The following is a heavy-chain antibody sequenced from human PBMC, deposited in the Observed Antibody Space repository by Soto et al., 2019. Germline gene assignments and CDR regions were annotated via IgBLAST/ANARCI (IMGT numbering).Heavy chain of an antibody. CDR2: IYYSGST. CDR3: ARSARHYYYMDV. D-gene: IGHD3-3*01. J-gene: IGHJ6*03. CDR1: GGSISSYY. V-gene: IGHV4-59*01. Sequence: QVQLQESGPGLVKPSETLSLTCTVSGGSISSYYWSWIRQPPGKGLEWIGYIYYSGSTNYNPSLKSRVTISVDTSKNQFSLKLSSVTAADTAVYYCARSARHYYYMDVWGKGTTVTVSS.